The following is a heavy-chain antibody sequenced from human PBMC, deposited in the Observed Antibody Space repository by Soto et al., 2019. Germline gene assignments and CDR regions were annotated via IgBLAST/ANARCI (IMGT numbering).Heavy chain of an antibody. J-gene: IGHJ4*01. CDR3: ERDSGYGSGSSVKHYLDC. V-gene: IGHV3-7*01. CDR2: IKTDASEK. Sequence: GSLRLSCAASGXTLRSYVMSWVRQAPGKGLEWLAAIKTDASEKKYVDSVKGRFTVSRDNAKNSLYPQRDSLRAQDTAVYYCERDSGYGSGSSVKHYLDCWGRGTLVTVSS. CDR1: GXTLRSYV. D-gene: IGHD3-10*01.